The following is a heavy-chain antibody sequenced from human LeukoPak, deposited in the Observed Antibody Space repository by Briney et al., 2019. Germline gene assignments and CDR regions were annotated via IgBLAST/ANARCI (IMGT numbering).Heavy chain of an antibody. Sequence: GGSLRLSCAASGSTFSSYAMSWVRQAPGKGLEWVSAISGSGGSTYYADSVKGRFTISRDNSKNTLYLQMNSLRAEDTAVYYCAKDIVVVPAAGRAEDYWGQGTLVTVPS. CDR2: ISGSGGST. CDR1: GSTFSSYA. J-gene: IGHJ4*02. D-gene: IGHD2-2*01. CDR3: AKDIVVVPAAGRAEDY. V-gene: IGHV3-23*01.